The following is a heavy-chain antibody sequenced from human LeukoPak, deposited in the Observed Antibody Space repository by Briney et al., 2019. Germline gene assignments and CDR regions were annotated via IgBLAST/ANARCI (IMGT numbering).Heavy chain of an antibody. CDR2: IDPSDSYT. D-gene: IGHD2-2*01. Sequence: GESLKISCKGSGYSFTSYWISWVRQMPGKGLEWMGRIDPSDSYTNYSPSFQGHVTISVDKSISTAYLQWSSLKASDTAMYYCARLVYCSSTSCYRDYWGQGTLVTVSS. CDR3: ARLVYCSSTSCYRDY. CDR1: GYSFTSYW. J-gene: IGHJ4*02. V-gene: IGHV5-10-1*01.